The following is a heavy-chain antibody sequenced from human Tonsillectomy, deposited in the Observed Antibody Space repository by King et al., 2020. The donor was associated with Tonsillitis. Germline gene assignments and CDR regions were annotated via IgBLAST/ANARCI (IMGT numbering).Heavy chain of an antibody. V-gene: IGHV5-10-1*01. CDR1: GYSFTGAW. J-gene: IGHJ1*01. Sequence: DGQLVQSGAEVKKPGESLRISCRGSGYSFTGAWISWVRQMPGKGLEWVGRIDPGDSHTNYNPSFQGHVTFSIDKSINTAYLQWSSLKVSDTAIYYCARRAELSSGSYYGEFQHWGQGTLVTVSS. CDR2: IDPGDSHT. D-gene: IGHD1-26*01. CDR3: ARRAELSSGSYYGEFQH.